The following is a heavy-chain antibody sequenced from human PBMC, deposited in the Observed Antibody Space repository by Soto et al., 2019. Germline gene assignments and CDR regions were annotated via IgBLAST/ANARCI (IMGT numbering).Heavy chain of an antibody. CDR1: GGTFSSYT. V-gene: IGHV1-69*02. CDR2: IIPILGIA. D-gene: IGHD6-13*01. CDR3: VSYRRAAAGTWYYYYGMDV. Sequence: SVKVSCKASGGTFSSYTISWVRQAPGQGLEWKGRIIPILGIANYAQKFQGRVTITADKSTSTAYMVLSSLSSEDTAVYYCVSYRRAAAGTWYYYYGMDVWGQGTTVTVSS. J-gene: IGHJ6*02.